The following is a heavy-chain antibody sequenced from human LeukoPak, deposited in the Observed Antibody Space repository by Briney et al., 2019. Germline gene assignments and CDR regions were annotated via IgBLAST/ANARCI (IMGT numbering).Heavy chain of an antibody. J-gene: IGHJ4*02. CDR3: AKDRNEGPGDY. CDR1: GFTFSSYA. V-gene: IGHV3-23*01. CDR2: ISSNGGST. Sequence: PGGSLRLSCAASGFTFSSYAMSWVRQAPGKGLESVSAISSNGGSTYYADSVKGRFTISRDNSKNTLYLQMNSLRAEDTAVYYCAKDRNEGPGDYWGQGTLVTVSS.